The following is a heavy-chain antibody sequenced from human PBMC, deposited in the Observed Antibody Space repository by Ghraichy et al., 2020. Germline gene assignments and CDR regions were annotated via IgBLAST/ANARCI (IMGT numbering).Heavy chain of an antibody. CDR2: IFASGNT. D-gene: IGHD3-16*01. CDR1: GDSINGFY. CDR3: ARSYDYIWGSHRFGLDV. V-gene: IGHV4-4*07. J-gene: IGHJ6*02. Sequence: SQTLSLTCSVSGDSINGFYWSWIRQPAGKGLQWIGHIFASGNTNYSPSLKSRVTMSTDTSKNQVSLRLQSVTAADTAVYYCARSYDYIWGSHRFGLDVWGQGTTVTVS.